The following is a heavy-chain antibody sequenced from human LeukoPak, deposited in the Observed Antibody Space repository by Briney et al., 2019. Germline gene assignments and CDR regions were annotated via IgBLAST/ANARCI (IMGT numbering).Heavy chain of an antibody. J-gene: IGHJ4*02. Sequence: ASVKVSCKASGYTFSDYDVKWVRQAPGHGLEWMGWMNPTSGDTGYAQKFQGRVTMTRNTSISTAYIELSSLRSEDTAVYYCARAGAYYYDSSGYYVKEPVDYWGQGTLVTVSS. CDR1: GYTFSDYD. CDR2: MNPTSGDT. D-gene: IGHD3-22*01. V-gene: IGHV1-8*01. CDR3: ARAGAYYYDSSGYYVKEPVDY.